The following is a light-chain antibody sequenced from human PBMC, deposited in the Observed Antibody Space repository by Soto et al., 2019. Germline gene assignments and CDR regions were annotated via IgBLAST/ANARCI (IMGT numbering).Light chain of an antibody. V-gene: IGKV3-11*01. Sequence: EIVVTQSPATLSLSPGERATLSCRASQSVSSYLAWYQQKPGQAPRLLIYDASNRVTGIPARFSGSGSGTDFTLTISSLEPEDFAVYYCQQYNNYPWTFGQGTKVEIK. CDR1: QSVSSY. CDR2: DAS. J-gene: IGKJ1*01. CDR3: QQYNNYPWT.